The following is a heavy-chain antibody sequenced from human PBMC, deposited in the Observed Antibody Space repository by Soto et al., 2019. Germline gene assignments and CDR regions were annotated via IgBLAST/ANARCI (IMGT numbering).Heavy chain of an antibody. CDR2: ISGSGGST. CDR1: GFTFSSYA. Sequence: GGSLRLSCVASGFTFSSYAMSWVRQAPGKGLEWVSAISGSGGSTYYADSVKGRFTISRDNSKNTLYLQMNSLRAEDTAVYYCALRITMVRGVPSYYYYGMDVWGQGTTVTVSS. J-gene: IGHJ6*02. CDR3: ALRITMVRGVPSYYYYGMDV. D-gene: IGHD3-10*01. V-gene: IGHV3-23*01.